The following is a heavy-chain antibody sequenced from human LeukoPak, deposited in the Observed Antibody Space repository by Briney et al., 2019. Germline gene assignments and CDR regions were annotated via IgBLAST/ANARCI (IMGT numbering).Heavy chain of an antibody. CDR1: GFTFSSYA. J-gene: IGHJ4*02. V-gene: IGHV3-23*01. D-gene: IGHD6-13*01. CDR3: AKEVSSSWSH. CDR2: INDISTDR. Sequence: GGSLRLSCAASGFTFSSYAMSWVRQAPGKGLEWVSGINDISTDRYYADSVRGRFSISRDSSKNTLYLQMNSLRAEDTAIYYCAKEVSSSWSHWGQGTLVTVSS.